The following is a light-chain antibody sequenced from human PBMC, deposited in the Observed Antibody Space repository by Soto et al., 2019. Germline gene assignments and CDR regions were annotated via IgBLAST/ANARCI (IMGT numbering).Light chain of an antibody. Sequence: QSVLTQPPPASGSPGQSVTISCAGTSSDVGAYDYVSWYQQHPGRAPKLMIYEVTKRPSGVPDRFSGSKSGNTASLTVSGLQAEDEADYYCSSYAGSNVFYVFGTGTKVTVL. V-gene: IGLV2-8*01. J-gene: IGLJ1*01. CDR1: SSDVGAYDY. CDR3: SSYAGSNVFYV. CDR2: EVT.